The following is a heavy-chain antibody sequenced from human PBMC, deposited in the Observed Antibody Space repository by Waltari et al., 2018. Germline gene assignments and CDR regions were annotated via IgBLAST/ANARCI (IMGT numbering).Heavy chain of an antibody. D-gene: IGHD2-15*01. V-gene: IGHV4-4*02. J-gene: IGHJ4*02. CDR1: GASISSNYW. CDR2: NHHSGRT. CDR3: AADRGNGLYFDY. Sequence: QVQLQESGPGLVKPSGTLSLTCAVSGASISSNYWWSGVRQSPGKGLEWIGQNHHSGRTYSTPSLNSRITISVYKSKNQFSLNLSSVNDADTAVYYCAADRGNGLYFDYWGQGTLVTVSS.